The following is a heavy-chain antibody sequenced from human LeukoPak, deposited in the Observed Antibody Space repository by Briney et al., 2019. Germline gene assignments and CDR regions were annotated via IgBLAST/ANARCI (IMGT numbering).Heavy chain of an antibody. J-gene: IGHJ4*02. D-gene: IGHD5-18*01. Sequence: DPSETLSFSCAVSGYSISSGYDWGWIRQPPGKGLEWIGSIYHSGSTYYNPSLKSRVTISVDTSKNQFSLKLSSVTAADTAVYYCARSYSYGLSFDYWGQGTLVTVSS. CDR2: IYHSGST. V-gene: IGHV4-38-2*01. CDR1: GYSISSGYD. CDR3: ARSYSYGLSFDY.